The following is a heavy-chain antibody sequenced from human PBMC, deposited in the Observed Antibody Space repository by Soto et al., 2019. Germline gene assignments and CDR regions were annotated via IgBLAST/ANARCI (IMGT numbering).Heavy chain of an antibody. CDR3: AKGLTVFGVVLPKFGTYYFDY. D-gene: IGHD3-3*01. J-gene: IGHJ4*02. V-gene: IGHV3-30*18. CDR1: GFTFTTYA. Sequence: QVQLVESGGGVVLPGRSLRLSCAASGFTFTTYAMHWVRQAPGKGLEWVATISFDGSNKYTADSVKGRFTISRDNSKNTLYLQMNSLRAEDTAVYYCAKGLTVFGVVLPKFGTYYFDYWGQGTLVAVSS. CDR2: ISFDGSNK.